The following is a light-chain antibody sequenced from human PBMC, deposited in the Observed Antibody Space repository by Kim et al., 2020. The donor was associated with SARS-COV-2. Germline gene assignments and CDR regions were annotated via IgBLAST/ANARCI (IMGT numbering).Light chain of an antibody. CDR3: CSYAGSSTYV. J-gene: IGLJ1*01. CDR2: EVS. Sequence: GQSITISCTGTSSDVGSYNLFSWYQQHPGKAPKLMIYEVSKRPSGVSNRFSGSKSGNTASLTISGLQAEDEADYYCCSYAGSSTYVFGTGTKVTVL. V-gene: IGLV2-23*02. CDR1: SSDVGSYNL.